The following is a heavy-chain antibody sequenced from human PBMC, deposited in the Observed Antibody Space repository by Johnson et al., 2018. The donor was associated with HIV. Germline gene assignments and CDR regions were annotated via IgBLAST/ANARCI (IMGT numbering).Heavy chain of an antibody. CDR1: GFTFSSYG. J-gene: IGHJ3*02. Sequence: QEQLVESGGGVVQPGRSLRLSCAASGFTFSSYGMHWVRQAPGKGLEWVAVISYDGSNKYYADSVKGRFTISRDNSKNTLYLQMNSLRAEDTAVYYCAREPPVEMATHDAFDIWGQGTMVTVSS. V-gene: IGHV3-30*19. D-gene: IGHD5-24*01. CDR3: AREPPVEMATHDAFDI. CDR2: ISYDGSNK.